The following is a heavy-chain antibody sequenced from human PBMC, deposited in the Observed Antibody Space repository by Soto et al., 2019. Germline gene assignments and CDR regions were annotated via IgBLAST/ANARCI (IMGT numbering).Heavy chain of an antibody. Sequence: PGGSLRLSCAASGFIFSSYAMSWVRQAPGKGLEWVSAISGSGGSTYYADSVKGRFTISRDNSKNTLYLQMNSLRAEDTAVYYCAKLIVAVAKTRDAFDIWGQGTMVTVSS. D-gene: IGHD6-19*01. CDR1: GFIFSSYA. CDR2: ISGSGGST. V-gene: IGHV3-23*01. J-gene: IGHJ3*02. CDR3: AKLIVAVAKTRDAFDI.